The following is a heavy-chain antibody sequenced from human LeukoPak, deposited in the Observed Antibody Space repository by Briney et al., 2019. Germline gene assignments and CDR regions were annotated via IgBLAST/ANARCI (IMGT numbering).Heavy chain of an antibody. CDR3: ARLSYSTLFDP. CDR2: IYYTGNT. CDR1: GGSIGGYY. D-gene: IGHD6-13*01. V-gene: IGHV4-59*01. Sequence: SVTLSLTCSVSGGSIGGYYCSWIRQPPGKGLEWIGHIYYTGNTNYNSSLKSRITMSIDTPKNQCSLKLRSVTAADTAIYYCARLSYSTLFDPWGQGTLVTVSS. J-gene: IGHJ5*02.